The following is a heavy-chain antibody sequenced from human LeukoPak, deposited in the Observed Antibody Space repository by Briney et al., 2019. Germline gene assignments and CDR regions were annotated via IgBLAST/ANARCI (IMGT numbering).Heavy chain of an antibody. J-gene: IGHJ1*01. V-gene: IGHV1-18*01. CDR2: ISAYNGNT. D-gene: IGHD6-13*01. CDR1: GYTFTSYG. Sequence: ASVKVSCKASGYTFTSYGISWVRQAPGQGLEWMGWISAYNGNTNYAQKLQGRVTMTTDTSTSTAYMELRSLRSDDTAVYYCASWPPAACVQYFQHWGQGTLVTVSS. CDR3: ASWPPAACVQYFQH.